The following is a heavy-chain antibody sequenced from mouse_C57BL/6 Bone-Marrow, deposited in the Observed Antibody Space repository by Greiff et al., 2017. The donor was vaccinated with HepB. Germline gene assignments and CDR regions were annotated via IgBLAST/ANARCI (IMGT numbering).Heavy chain of an antibody. V-gene: IGHV6-6*01. D-gene: IGHD2-4*01. CDR3: TRMITRRKTWFAY. CDR2: IRNKANNHAT. Sequence: EVQVVESGGGLVQPGGSMKLSCAASGFTFSDAWMDWVRQSPEKGLEWVAEIRNKANNHATYYAESVKGRFTISRDDSKSSVYLQMNSLRAEDTGIYYCTRMITRRKTWFAYWGQGTLVTVSA. CDR1: GFTFSDAW. J-gene: IGHJ3*01.